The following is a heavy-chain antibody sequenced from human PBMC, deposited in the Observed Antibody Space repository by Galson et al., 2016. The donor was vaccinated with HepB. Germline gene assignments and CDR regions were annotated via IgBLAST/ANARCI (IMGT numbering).Heavy chain of an antibody. CDR3: ARHADNWNDNWFDP. CDR2: INPNSGGT. Sequence: SVKVSCKASGYPFIDYYIHWVRQAPGQGLEWMGWINPNSGGTNCAQKFQGRVTLTRDTSIRTAYMELRRLRPDDTPIYYCARHADNWNDNWFDPWGQGTLVTVSS. V-gene: IGHV1-2*02. CDR1: GYPFIDYY. J-gene: IGHJ5*02. D-gene: IGHD1-1*01.